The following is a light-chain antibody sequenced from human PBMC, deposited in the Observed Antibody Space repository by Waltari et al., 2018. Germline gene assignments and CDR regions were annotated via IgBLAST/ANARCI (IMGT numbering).Light chain of an antibody. CDR1: RSDVGGYNY. Sequence: QSALTQPRSVSGSPGQSVTISCTGTRSDVGGYNYVSWYQHHPGKAPQLMIYDVNRRPSGVPDRFSGSKSGNTASLTISGLQAEDEAYYYCCSYAGSALRVFGGGTKLTVL. V-gene: IGLV2-11*01. CDR3: CSYAGSALRV. CDR2: DVN. J-gene: IGLJ3*02.